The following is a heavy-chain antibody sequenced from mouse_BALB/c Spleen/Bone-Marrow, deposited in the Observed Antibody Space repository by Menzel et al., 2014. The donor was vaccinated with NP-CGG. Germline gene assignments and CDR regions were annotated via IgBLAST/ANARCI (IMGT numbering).Heavy chain of an antibody. V-gene: IGHV4-1*02. CDR3: ARHGYYALDY. Sequence: EVKVEESGGGLVQPGGSLKLSCAASGFDFXRYWMSWVRQAPGKGLEWIGEINPDSSTINYTPSLKDKFIISRDNAKNTLYRQMSKVRSEDTAFNYCARHGYYALDYWVKEPQSPSPQ. J-gene: IGHJ4*01. CDR2: INPDSSTI. CDR1: GFDFXRYW.